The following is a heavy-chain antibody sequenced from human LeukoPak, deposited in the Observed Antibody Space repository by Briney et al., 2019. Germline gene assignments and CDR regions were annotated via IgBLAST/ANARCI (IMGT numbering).Heavy chain of an antibody. CDR1: GGSISSGDYY. V-gene: IGHV4-30-4*01. CDR2: IYYSGTT. D-gene: IGHD3-22*01. J-gene: IGHJ5*02. CDR3: ARMYYYDSSGYFP. Sequence: PSETLSLTCTVSGGSISSGDYYWRWIRQPPGKGLEWIGYIYYSGTTYYNSSLKSRVTISVDTSKNQFSLKLSSVTAADTAVYYCARMYYYDSSGYFPWGQGTLVTVSS.